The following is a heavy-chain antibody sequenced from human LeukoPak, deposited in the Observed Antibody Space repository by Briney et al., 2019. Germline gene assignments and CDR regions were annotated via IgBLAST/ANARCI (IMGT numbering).Heavy chain of an antibody. CDR2: IKSKTDGGTT. CDR1: GFTFSNAW. D-gene: IGHD6-13*01. J-gene: IGHJ4*02. V-gene: IGHV3-15*01. CDR3: AKALYSSSWIAAFDY. Sequence: GGSLRLSCAASGFTFSNAWMSWVRQAPGKGLEWVGRIKSKTDGGTTDYAAPVKGRFTISRDDSKNTLYLQMNSLKTEDTAVYYCAKALYSSSWIAAFDYWGQGTLVTVSS.